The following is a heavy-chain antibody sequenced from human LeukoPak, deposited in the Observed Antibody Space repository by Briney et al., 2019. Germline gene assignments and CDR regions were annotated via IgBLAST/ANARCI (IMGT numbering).Heavy chain of an antibody. J-gene: IGHJ5*02. CDR2: IIPIFGTA. CDR3: ARRNDFWSGYDTWFDP. D-gene: IGHD3-3*01. CDR1: GGTFTSYA. Sequence: SVKVSCNASGGTFTSYAISWVRQAPGQGLEWMGGIIPIFGTANYAQKFQGRVPITADESTSTAYMELSSLRPEDTAVYYFARRNDFWSGYDTWFDPWGQRTLVTVSS. V-gene: IGHV1-69*01.